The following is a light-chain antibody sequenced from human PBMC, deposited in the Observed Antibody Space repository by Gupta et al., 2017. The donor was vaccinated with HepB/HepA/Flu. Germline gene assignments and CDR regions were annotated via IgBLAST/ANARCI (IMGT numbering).Light chain of an antibody. Sequence: DIVMTQSLDSLAVSLGERATINCKSSQSVLNTYNNKNYLTWYQQKPGHPPKVLIYLASTRESGVPDRFSGSGSGTDFTLTISNRQAEDVAVYYCQQEDSLPRTFGQGTKVEIK. CDR2: LAS. CDR1: QSVLNTYNNKNY. CDR3: QQEDSLPRT. V-gene: IGKV4-1*01. J-gene: IGKJ1*01.